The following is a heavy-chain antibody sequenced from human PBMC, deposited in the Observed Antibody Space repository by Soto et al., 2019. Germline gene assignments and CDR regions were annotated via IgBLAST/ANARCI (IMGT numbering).Heavy chain of an antibody. Sequence: GGSLRLSCAASGFTFSSYSMNWVRQAPGKGLEWVSSISSSSSYIYYADSVKGRFTISRDNAKNSLYLQMNSLRAEDTAVYYCAREGVDIVATVQYYYYGMDVWGQGTTVTGSS. J-gene: IGHJ6*02. CDR3: AREGVDIVATVQYYYYGMDV. CDR1: GFTFSSYS. D-gene: IGHD5-12*01. V-gene: IGHV3-21*01. CDR2: ISSSSSYI.